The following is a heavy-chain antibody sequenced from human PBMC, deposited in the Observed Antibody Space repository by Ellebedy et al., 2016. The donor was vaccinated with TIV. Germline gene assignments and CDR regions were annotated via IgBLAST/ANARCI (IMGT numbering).Heavy chain of an antibody. CDR3: ARDRGLVVPAAIPDY. D-gene: IGHD2-2*01. J-gene: IGHJ4*02. Sequence: AASVKVSCKASGYTFTSYGISWVRQAPGQGLEWMGWISAYNGNTNYAQKLQGRVTMTTDTSTSTAYMELRSLRSDDTAVYYWARDRGLVVPAAIPDYWGQGTLVTVSS. CDR1: GYTFTSYG. V-gene: IGHV1-18*04. CDR2: ISAYNGNT.